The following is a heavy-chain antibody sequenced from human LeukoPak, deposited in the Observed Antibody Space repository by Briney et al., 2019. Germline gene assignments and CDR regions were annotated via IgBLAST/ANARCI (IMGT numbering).Heavy chain of an antibody. CDR1: GYTFTGYY. J-gene: IGHJ6*02. CDR2: INPNSGGST. D-gene: IGHD3-3*01. CDR3: ASGVVTHYYYYGMDV. Sequence: ASVKVSCKASGYTFTGYYMHWVRQAPGQGLEWMGWINPNSGGSTSYAQKFQGRVTMTRDTSTSTVYMELSSLRSEDTAVYYCASGVVTHYYYYGMDVWGQGTTVTVSS. V-gene: IGHV1-46*01.